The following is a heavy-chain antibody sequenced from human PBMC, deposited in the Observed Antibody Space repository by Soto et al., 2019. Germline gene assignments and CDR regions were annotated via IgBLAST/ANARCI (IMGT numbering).Heavy chain of an antibody. CDR1: GYTFSNYY. Sequence: ASVKVSCKASGYTFSNYYMHWVRQAPGQGLEWVGIINPSGDTTTYAQRFQGRVTMTRDMSTSTVYMELSSLRSENTAFYYCARDKGDILTGDYNAYFDYWGQGTLVTVSS. CDR3: ARDKGDILTGDYNAYFDY. D-gene: IGHD3-9*01. CDR2: INPSGDTT. J-gene: IGHJ4*02. V-gene: IGHV1-46*01.